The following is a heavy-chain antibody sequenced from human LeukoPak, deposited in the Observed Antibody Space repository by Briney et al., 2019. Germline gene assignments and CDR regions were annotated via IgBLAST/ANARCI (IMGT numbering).Heavy chain of an antibody. J-gene: IGHJ4*02. CDR2: ISGSGGST. Sequence: AGGSPRLSCAASGFTYNNYAMSWVRQAPGKGLEWVSGISGSGGSTYCADSVEGRFTISRDNSKNTVYLQMNSLRADDTAVYYCAKGRSGYNFDYWGQGTLVTVSS. CDR3: AKGRSGYNFDY. CDR1: GFTYNNYA. V-gene: IGHV3-23*01. D-gene: IGHD5-24*01.